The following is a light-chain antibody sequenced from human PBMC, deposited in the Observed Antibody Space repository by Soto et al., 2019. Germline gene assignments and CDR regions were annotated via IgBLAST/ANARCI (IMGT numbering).Light chain of an antibody. CDR1: QGVTTN. Sequence: MTQSPSSLSASVGDRATLSCRAGQGVTTNFAWYQQKSGQSPRLLIYDVSTRATGVPARFSGTGSETDFTLTISGLQSEDSAVYFCQQYNNWPFSFGQGRRLEIK. J-gene: IGKJ5*01. CDR2: DVS. V-gene: IGKV3-15*01. CDR3: QQYNNWPFS.